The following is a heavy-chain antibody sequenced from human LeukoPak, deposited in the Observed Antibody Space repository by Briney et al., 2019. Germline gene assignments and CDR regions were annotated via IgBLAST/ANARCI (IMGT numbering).Heavy chain of an antibody. Sequence: ASVKVSCKASGYTLTDYPLFWVRQAPGQRLEWMGWINGANGNTKYSQQFQDRITITRDTSASTAYMELSSLRSEDTAVYYCARDIGSSGWYRFFDYWGQGTLVAVSS. CDR2: INGANGNT. CDR1: GYTLTDYP. D-gene: IGHD6-19*01. J-gene: IGHJ4*02. V-gene: IGHV1-3*01. CDR3: ARDIGSSGWYRFFDY.